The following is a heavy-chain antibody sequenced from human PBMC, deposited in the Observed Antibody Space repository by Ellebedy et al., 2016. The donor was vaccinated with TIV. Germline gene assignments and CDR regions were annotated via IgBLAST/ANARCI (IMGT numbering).Heavy chain of an antibody. D-gene: IGHD2-2*01. CDR3: ARSYCSSTSCYSAAFDY. Sequence: ASVKVSXXASGFTFTTYGISWVRQAPGQGLEWMGWISAYNGNTNYAQKLQGRVTITADESTSTAYMELSSLRSEDTAVYYCARSYCSSTSCYSAAFDYWGQGTLVTVSS. CDR2: ISAYNGNT. V-gene: IGHV1-18*01. J-gene: IGHJ4*02. CDR1: GFTFTTYG.